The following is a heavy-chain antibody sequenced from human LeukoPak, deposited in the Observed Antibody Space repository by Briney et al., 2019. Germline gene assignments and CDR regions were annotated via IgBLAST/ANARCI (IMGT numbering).Heavy chain of an antibody. J-gene: IGHJ4*02. CDR1: GFTVSSNY. CDR3: TRDWRNLGYDY. V-gene: IGHV3-53*01. D-gene: IGHD5-12*01. Sequence: PGGSLRLSCAASGFTVSSNYLSWVRQAPGKGLECVSVIYSGGNTYYADSVKGRFTISRDNSKNTLFLQMNSLRAEDTAVYYYTRDWRNLGYDYWGQGTLVTVSS. CDR2: IYSGGNT.